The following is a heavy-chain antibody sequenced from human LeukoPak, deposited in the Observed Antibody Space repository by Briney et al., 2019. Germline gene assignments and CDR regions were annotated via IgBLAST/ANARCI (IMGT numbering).Heavy chain of an antibody. D-gene: IGHD3-9*01. CDR2: INHSGST. CDR3: ARGYNWDYDILTGYYTGFDY. CDR1: GGSFSGYY. Sequence: SETLPLTCAVYGGSFSGYYWSWIRQPPGKGLEWIGEINHSGSTNYNPSLKSRVTISVDTSKNQFSLKLSSVTAADTAVYYCARGYNWDYDILTGYYTGFDYWGQGTLVTVSS. V-gene: IGHV4-34*01. J-gene: IGHJ4*02.